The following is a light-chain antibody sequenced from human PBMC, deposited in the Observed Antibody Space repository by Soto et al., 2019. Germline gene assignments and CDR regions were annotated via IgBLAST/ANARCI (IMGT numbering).Light chain of an antibody. J-gene: IGLJ2*01. V-gene: IGLV2-23*01. CDR2: EGN. CDR3: CSYAGSSTVL. CDR1: ISDVGSHDL. Sequence: QSVLTQTASVSGAPGQSITSSCTGTISDVGSHDLVSWYQQLPGKAPKLIISEGNKRPSGASNRFSGSKSGNTASLTISGLQAEDEADYYCCSYAGSSTVLFGGGTKLTVL.